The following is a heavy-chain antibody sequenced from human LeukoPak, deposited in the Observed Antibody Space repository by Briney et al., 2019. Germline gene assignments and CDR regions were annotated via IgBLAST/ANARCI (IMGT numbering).Heavy chain of an antibody. CDR2: MNPNSGNT. Sequence: ASVKISCKASGYTFTSYDINWVRQATGQGLEWMGWMNPNSGNTGYAQKFQGRVTMTRDTSTSTAYMELRSLRSDDTAVYYCARDDYGDYGYYYYYMDVWGKGTTVTVSS. CDR1: GYTFTSYD. D-gene: IGHD4-17*01. CDR3: ARDDYGDYGYYYYYMDV. V-gene: IGHV1-8*01. J-gene: IGHJ6*03.